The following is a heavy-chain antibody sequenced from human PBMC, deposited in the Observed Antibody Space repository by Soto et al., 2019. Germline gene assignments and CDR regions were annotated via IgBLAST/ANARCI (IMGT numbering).Heavy chain of an antibody. J-gene: IGHJ6*02. CDR2: IIPILGIA. Sequence: QVQLVQSGAEVKKPGSSVKVSCKASGGTFSSYTISWVRQAPGQGLEWMGRIIPILGIANYAQKFQGRVXIXAXISTSTAYMELSSLRSEDTAVYYCARKATVYYGMDVWGQGTTVTVSS. CDR1: GGTFSSYT. V-gene: IGHV1-69*02. CDR3: ARKATVYYGMDV.